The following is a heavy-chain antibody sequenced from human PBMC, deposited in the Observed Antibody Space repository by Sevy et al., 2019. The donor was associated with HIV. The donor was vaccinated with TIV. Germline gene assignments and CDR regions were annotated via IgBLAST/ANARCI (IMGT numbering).Heavy chain of an antibody. V-gene: IGHV4-59*01. CDR1: GGSISVYY. Sequence: SETLSLTCTVSGGSISVYYWSWIRQPPGKELEYIGYVYHTGSTNYNPSLNSPVTISVDTSNNQFSLKLTSVTAADTAVYYCARAPPVRSGDDSLNWFDPWGQGTLVTVSS. J-gene: IGHJ5*02. CDR2: VYHTGST. D-gene: IGHD5-12*01. CDR3: ARAPPVRSGDDSLNWFDP.